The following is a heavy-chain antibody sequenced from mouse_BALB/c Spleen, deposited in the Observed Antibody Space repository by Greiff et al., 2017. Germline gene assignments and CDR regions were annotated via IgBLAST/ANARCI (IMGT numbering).Heavy chain of an antibody. CDR2: IRLKSNNYAT. V-gene: IGHV6-6*02. CDR3: TRPGTTGGFAY. Sequence: EVKLMESGGGLVQPGGSMKLSCVASGFTFSNYWMNWVRQSPEKGLEWVAEIRLKSNNYATHYAESGKGRFTISRDDSKSSVYLQMNNLRAEDTGLYYCTRPGTTGGFAYWGQGTLVTVSA. J-gene: IGHJ3*01. D-gene: IGHD1-1*01. CDR1: GFTFSNYW.